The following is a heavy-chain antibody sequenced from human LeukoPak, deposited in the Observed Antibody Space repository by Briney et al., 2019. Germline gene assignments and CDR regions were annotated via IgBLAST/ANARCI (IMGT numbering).Heavy chain of an antibody. V-gene: IGHV3-73*01. Sequence: GGSLRLSCAASGFTFSGSAMHWVRQASGKGLEWVGRIRSKANSYATAYAASVKGRFTISRDDSKNTAYLQMNSLRAEDTAVYYCARGGYSYGYAKYYYMDVWGKGTTVTISS. J-gene: IGHJ6*03. CDR1: GFTFSGSA. CDR3: ARGGYSYGYAKYYYMDV. CDR2: IRSKANSYAT. D-gene: IGHD5-18*01.